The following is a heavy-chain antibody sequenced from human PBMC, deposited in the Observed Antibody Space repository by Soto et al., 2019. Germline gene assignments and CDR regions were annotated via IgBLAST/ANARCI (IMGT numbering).Heavy chain of an antibody. D-gene: IGHD2-2*02. J-gene: IGHJ6*02. CDR3: ARDHIVVVPAAILDYYGMDV. CDR2: IIPIFGTA. CDR1: EGSFSSYA. Sequence: SVKVSCTASEGSFSSYAISWVRQAPGQGLEWMGGIIPIFGTANYAQKFQGRVTITADESTSTAYMELSSLRSEDTAVYYCARDHIVVVPAAILDYYGMDVWGQGTTVTVSS. V-gene: IGHV1-69*13.